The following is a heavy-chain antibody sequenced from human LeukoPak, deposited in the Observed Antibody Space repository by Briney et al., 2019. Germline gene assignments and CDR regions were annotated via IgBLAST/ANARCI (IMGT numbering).Heavy chain of an antibody. CDR1: GYSFTSYW. CDR3: VRDWEHCSSTSCYRGADL. J-gene: IGHJ5*02. D-gene: IGHD2-2*01. V-gene: IGHV5-51*01. Sequence: GESLKISCKGSGYSFTSYWIAWARQMPGKGLEWMGIIYPGDSDTRYSPSFQGQVTISADKSISTAFLQWSSLKASDTATYYCVRDWEHCSSTSCYRGADLWGQGTLVTVSS. CDR2: IYPGDSDT.